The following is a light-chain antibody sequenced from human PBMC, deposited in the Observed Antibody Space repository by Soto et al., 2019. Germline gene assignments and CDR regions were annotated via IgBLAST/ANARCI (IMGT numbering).Light chain of an antibody. J-gene: IGLJ2*01. CDR1: SSDVGGYNY. V-gene: IGLV2-8*01. CDR3: SSYAGSKNF. Sequence: QSALTQPPSASGSPGQSVTISCTGTSSDVGGYNYVSWYQQRPGKAPRLMIYDVSKRPSGVPDRFSGSKSGNTASLTVSGLQAEDEADYYCSSYAGSKNFFGGGTKLTVL. CDR2: DVS.